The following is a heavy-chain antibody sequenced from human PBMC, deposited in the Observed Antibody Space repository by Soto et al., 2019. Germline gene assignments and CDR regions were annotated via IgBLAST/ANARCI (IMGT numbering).Heavy chain of an antibody. CDR1: GGSFSGYY. CDR2: INHSGST. V-gene: IGHV4-34*01. J-gene: IGHJ4*01. CDR3: ARYPGTYDSSGYAAY. D-gene: IGHD3-22*01. Sequence: QVQLQQWGAGLLKPSETLSLTCAVYGGSFSGYYWSWIRQPPGKGLEWIGEINHSGSTNYNPSLKGQATKSVDPPKNRSPRRLGSVPAAETAVYYCARYPGTYDSSGYAAYWGKEPWSPSPQ.